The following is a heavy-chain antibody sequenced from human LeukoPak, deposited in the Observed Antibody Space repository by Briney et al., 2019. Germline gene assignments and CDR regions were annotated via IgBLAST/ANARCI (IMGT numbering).Heavy chain of an antibody. D-gene: IGHD4-17*01. V-gene: IGHV4-59*12. CDR1: GESITSYY. J-gene: IGHJ4*02. CDR2: IYYTGSS. CDR3: ARGGGYGDPWVIDY. Sequence: NPSETLSLTCIVSGESITSYYWSWIRQPPGKGLEWIGYIYYTGSSKYNPSLKSRVTLSVDTSENQFSLKLSSVTAADTAVYYCARGGGYGDPWVIDYWGQGTLVTVSS.